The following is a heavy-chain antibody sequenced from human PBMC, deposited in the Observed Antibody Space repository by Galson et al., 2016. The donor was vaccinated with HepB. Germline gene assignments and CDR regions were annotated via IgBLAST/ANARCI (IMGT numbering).Heavy chain of an antibody. CDR1: GFSFSYFG. V-gene: IGHV3-30*18. D-gene: IGHD1-14*01. Sequence: SLRLSCAASGFSFSYFGMHWVRQAPGKGLEWVAVMSFDGKREQYSDSVKGRFTVSRGNSANPIYLQMDSLRLEDTATYFCAKDRKEGRRGRQAALKEPGGAVYGMDVWGKGTTVIVSS. CDR3: AKDRKEGRRGRQAALKEPGGAVYGMDV. J-gene: IGHJ6*04. CDR2: MSFDGKRE.